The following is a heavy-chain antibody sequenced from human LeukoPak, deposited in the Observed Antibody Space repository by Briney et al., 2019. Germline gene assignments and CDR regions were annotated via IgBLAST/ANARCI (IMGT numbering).Heavy chain of an antibody. V-gene: IGHV3-23*01. J-gene: IGHJ5*02. CDR3: GKEGGA. CDR2: IGGRGGST. Sequence: GGSLRLSCAASGFRFSDFTMTWVRQAPGKGPEWVSAIGGRGGSTYYADSLGGRFTISRDNSKDMVYPQMNSLKVEDTATYYCGKEGGAWGQGTKVTVSS. D-gene: IGHD3-16*01. CDR1: GFRFSDFT.